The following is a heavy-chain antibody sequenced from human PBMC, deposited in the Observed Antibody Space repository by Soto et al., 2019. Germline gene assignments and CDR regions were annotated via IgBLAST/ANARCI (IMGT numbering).Heavy chain of an antibody. V-gene: IGHV3-7*05. CDR2: IEEDGGEK. CDR3: AGGSGWESGT. Sequence: EVQLVESGGGLVQHGGSLRLSCAVSEFTFSTYWMTWVRQAPGKGLEWVANIEEDGGEKNYLESVRGRFTISRDNAKKSLYLEMNCLRADDTAVYFCAGGSGWESGTWGQGTLVTVSS. J-gene: IGHJ5*02. D-gene: IGHD6-19*01. CDR1: EFTFSTYW.